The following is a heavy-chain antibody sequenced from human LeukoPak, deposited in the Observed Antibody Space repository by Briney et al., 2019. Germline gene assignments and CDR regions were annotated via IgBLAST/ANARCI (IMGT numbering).Heavy chain of an antibody. CDR3: ARPHTPYYYDSSGYYWRSTPYFDY. D-gene: IGHD3-22*01. CDR2: INPNSGGT. Sequence: ASVKVSCKASGYTFTGYYMHWVRQAPGQGLEWMGWINPNSGGTNYAQKFQGRVTMTRDTSIGTAYMELSRLRSDDTAVYYCARPHTPYYYDSSGYYWRSTPYFDYWGQGTLVTVSS. J-gene: IGHJ4*02. CDR1: GYTFTGYY. V-gene: IGHV1-2*02.